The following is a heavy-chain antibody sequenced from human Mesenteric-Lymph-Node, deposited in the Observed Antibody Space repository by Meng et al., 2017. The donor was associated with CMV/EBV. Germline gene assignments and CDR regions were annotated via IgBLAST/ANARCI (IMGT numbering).Heavy chain of an antibody. Sequence: ASVQVSCKASGYTFTNYDINWVRQATGQGLEWMGWMNPNSGNTGYAQKFQGRVTMTWNTSISTAYMELSSLRSEDTAVYYCARTYVTPKWELPFDYWGQGTLVTVSS. D-gene: IGHD1-26*01. CDR1: GYTFTNYD. J-gene: IGHJ4*02. CDR2: MNPNSGNT. V-gene: IGHV1-8*01. CDR3: ARTYVTPKWELPFDY.